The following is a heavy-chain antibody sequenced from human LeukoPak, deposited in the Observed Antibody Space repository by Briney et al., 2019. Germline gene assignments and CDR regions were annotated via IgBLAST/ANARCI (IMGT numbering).Heavy chain of an antibody. CDR3: GLGELSGYGMDV. V-gene: IGHV3-30*02. CDR1: GFTFSSYG. J-gene: IGHJ6*02. CDR2: IRYDGSNK. Sequence: PGGSLRLSCAASGFTFSSYGMHWVRQAPGKGLEWVAFIRYDGSNKYYADSVKGRFTISRDNSKNTLYLQMNSLRAEDTAVHYCGLGELSGYGMDVWGQGTTVTVSS. D-gene: IGHD3-10*01.